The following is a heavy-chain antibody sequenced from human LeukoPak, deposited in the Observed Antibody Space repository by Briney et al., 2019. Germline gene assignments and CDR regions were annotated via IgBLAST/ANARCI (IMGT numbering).Heavy chain of an antibody. CDR2: IYYSGTT. CDR3: ARGSLEDYYDSSSWSAFDI. V-gene: IGHV4-39*07. Sequence: SETLSLTCNVSGGSISSSGYYWGWIRQPPGKGLEWIGSIYYSGTTHYNPSLTSRVTISVDRSKNQFSLNLKSVTAADTAVYYCARGSLEDYYDSSSWSAFDIWGLGTMVIVSS. CDR1: GGSISSSGYY. J-gene: IGHJ3*02. D-gene: IGHD3-22*01.